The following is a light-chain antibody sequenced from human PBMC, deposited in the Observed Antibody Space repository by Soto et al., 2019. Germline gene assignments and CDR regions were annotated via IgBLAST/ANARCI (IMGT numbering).Light chain of an antibody. Sequence: QSVLTQPPSASGSPGQSVTISCTGTSSDVGAYNYVSWYQQHPGKAPKLMIYDVSKRPSGVPDRFSGSKSGNTASLIVSGLQAEDEADFYCISYAGSSIWVFGGGTKVTVL. CDR3: ISYAGSSIWV. J-gene: IGLJ3*02. V-gene: IGLV2-8*01. CDR1: SSDVGAYNY. CDR2: DVS.